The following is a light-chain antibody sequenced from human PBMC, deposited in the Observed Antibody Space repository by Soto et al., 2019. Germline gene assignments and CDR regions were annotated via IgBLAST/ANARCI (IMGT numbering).Light chain of an antibody. Sequence: EILMTQSPATLSVSPGERATLSCRASQSVSSKLAWYQQKPGQAPRLLIYGASTRATGVPGRFSGSGSGTEFTLTISSLQSEDFAVYYCQQYNDWLGTFGGGTKVEIK. J-gene: IGKJ4*01. CDR1: QSVSSK. CDR3: QQYNDWLGT. CDR2: GAS. V-gene: IGKV3-15*01.